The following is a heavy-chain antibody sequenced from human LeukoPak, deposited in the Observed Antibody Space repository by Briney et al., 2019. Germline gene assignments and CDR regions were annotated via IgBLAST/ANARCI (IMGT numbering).Heavy chain of an antibody. CDR1: GFTFSSYS. CDR3: ARGVGDGPSPFGYYYYGMDV. CDR2: ISSSSSTI. J-gene: IGHJ6*02. D-gene: IGHD3-10*01. V-gene: IGHV3-48*02. Sequence: GGSLRLSCAASGFTFSSYSMNWARQAPGKGLEWVSYISSSSSTIYYADSVKGRFTISRDNAKNSLYLQMNSLRDEDTAVYYCARGVGDGPSPFGYYYYGMDVWGQGTTVTVSS.